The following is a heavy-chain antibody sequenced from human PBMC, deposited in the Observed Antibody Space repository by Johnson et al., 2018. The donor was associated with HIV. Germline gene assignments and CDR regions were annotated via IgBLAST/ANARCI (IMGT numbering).Heavy chain of an antibody. D-gene: IGHD2-15*01. CDR2: IWYDGRNK. V-gene: IGHV3-33*01. CDR1: GFTFSNYG. CDR3: ARDPFTPAGSDAFDI. J-gene: IGHJ3*02. Sequence: QVQLVESGGGVVQPGRSLRLSCAASGFTFSNYGMHWVRQAPGRGLEWVALIWYDGRNKYYTDSVKGRFTISRDNSKNTLYLQMISLRAEDTAVYYCARDPFTPAGSDAFDIWGQGTMVTVSS.